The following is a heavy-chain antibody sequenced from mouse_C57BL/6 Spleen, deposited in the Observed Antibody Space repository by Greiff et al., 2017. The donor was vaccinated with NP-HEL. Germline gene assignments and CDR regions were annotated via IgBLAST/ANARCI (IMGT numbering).Heavy chain of an antibody. CDR1: GYTFTDYE. CDR3: TRSLYCGSCYWDFDG. CDR2: IDPETGGT. D-gene: IGHD1-1*01. Sequence: VQLQQSGAELVRPGASVTLSCKASGYTFTDYEMHWVKQTPVHSLEWIGDIDPETGGTAYNQKFKGKAILTADKSSSTAYMELRSLTSEDSAGYYCTRSLYCGSCYWDFDGWGTGTTVTVAS. V-gene: IGHV1-15*01. J-gene: IGHJ1*03.